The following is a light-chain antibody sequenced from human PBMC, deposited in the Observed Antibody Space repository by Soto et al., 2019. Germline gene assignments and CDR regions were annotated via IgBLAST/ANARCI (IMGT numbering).Light chain of an antibody. V-gene: IGLV1-47*01. CDR1: SSNIGSNY. CDR2: RNN. CDR3: AAWDDSLSGVV. Sequence: QSLLTQPPSASGTPGQRVTISCSGSSSNIGSNYVYWYQQLPGTAPKLLIYRNNQRPSGVPDRFSGSKSGTSASLAISGPRSEDEADYYCAAWDDSLSGVVFGGGTKLTVL. J-gene: IGLJ2*01.